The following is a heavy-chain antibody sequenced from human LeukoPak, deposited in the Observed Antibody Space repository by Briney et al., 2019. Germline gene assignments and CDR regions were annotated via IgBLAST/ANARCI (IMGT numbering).Heavy chain of an antibody. CDR3: ARHRSGWLQSSFDY. V-gene: IGHV4-34*01. J-gene: IGHJ4*02. D-gene: IGHD5-24*01. CDR1: GGSFSDYW. Sequence: PSETLSLTCAVYGGSFSDYWWTWIRQSPGKGLEWIGEVNHSGRTNYNPALKSRVTISVDTSKNQFSLKLSSVTAADTAVYYCARHRSGWLQSSFDYWGQGTLVTVSS. CDR2: VNHSGRT.